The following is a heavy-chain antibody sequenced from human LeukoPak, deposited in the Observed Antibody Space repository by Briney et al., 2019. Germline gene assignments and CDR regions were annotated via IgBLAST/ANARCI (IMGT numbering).Heavy chain of an antibody. D-gene: IGHD3-10*02. CDR2: ISAYNGNT. CDR3: ARDRLFGKKGSGPPYYYYYGMDV. Sequence: ASVKVSCKASGYTFTSYGISWVRQAPGQGLEWMGWISAYNGNTNYAQKLQGRVTMTTDTSTSTAYVELRSLRSDDTAVYYCARDRLFGKKGSGPPYYYYYGMDVWGQGTTVTVSS. J-gene: IGHJ6*02. CDR1: GYTFTSYG. V-gene: IGHV1-18*01.